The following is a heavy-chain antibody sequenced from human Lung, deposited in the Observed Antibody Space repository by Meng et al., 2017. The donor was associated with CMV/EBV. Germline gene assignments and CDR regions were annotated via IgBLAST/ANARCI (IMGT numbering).Heavy chain of an antibody. CDR3: AREGVVGTTIYFDY. Sequence: SVKVSFKASGGTFSNYGVNWVRQAPGQGLEWMGGIIPIFGTANYAQKFQGRVTITTDESTTTAYMELGSLRSDDTAVYYCAREGVVGTTIYFDYWGQGTLVTVSS. CDR2: IIPIFGTA. V-gene: IGHV1-69*05. CDR1: GGTFSNYG. D-gene: IGHD1-1*01. J-gene: IGHJ4*02.